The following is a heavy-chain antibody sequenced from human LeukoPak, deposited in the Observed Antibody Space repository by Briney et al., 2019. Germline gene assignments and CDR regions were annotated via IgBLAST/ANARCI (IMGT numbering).Heavy chain of an antibody. Sequence: GGSLRLSCAASGFTFSSYSMNWVRQAPGKGLEWVSSISSSSSYIYYADSVKGRFTISRDNAKNSLDLQMNSLRAEDSAVYYCARERIWNGYYFFDYWGQGTLVTVSS. CDR3: ARERIWNGYYFFDY. V-gene: IGHV3-21*01. CDR2: ISSSSSYI. D-gene: IGHD3-3*01. J-gene: IGHJ4*02. CDR1: GFTFSSYS.